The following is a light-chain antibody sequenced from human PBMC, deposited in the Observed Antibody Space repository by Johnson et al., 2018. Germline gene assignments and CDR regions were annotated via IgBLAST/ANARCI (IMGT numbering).Light chain of an antibody. V-gene: IGLV1-51*02. CDR1: SSNIGNNY. CDR2: ENN. J-gene: IGLJ1*01. Sequence: QSVLTQPPSVSAAPGQKVTISCSGSSSNIGNNYVSWYQQLPGTAPKLLIYENNKRPSGIPDRFSGSKSGTSATLGITGLQTGAEADYYFGTWDSSLSAGNVVGTGTKVTVL. CDR3: GTWDSSLSAGNV.